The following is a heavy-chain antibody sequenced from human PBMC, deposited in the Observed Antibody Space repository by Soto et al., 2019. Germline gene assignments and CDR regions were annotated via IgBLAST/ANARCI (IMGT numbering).Heavy chain of an antibody. D-gene: IGHD6-13*01. Sequence: ASVKVSCKASGGTFSSYAISWVRQAPGQGLEWMGVINPSGGSTSYAQKFQGRVTMTRDTSTSTVYMELSSLRSEDTAVYYCAREAASGKGGFDYWGQGTLVTVSS. CDR1: GGTFSSYA. V-gene: IGHV1-46*01. J-gene: IGHJ4*02. CDR3: AREAASGKGGFDY. CDR2: INPSGGST.